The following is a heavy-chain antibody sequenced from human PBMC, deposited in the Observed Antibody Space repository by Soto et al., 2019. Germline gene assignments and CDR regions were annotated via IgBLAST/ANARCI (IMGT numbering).Heavy chain of an antibody. CDR3: VRGRSKPVVPAAPNWFDP. J-gene: IGHJ5*02. V-gene: IGHV4-34*01. Sequence: PSETLSLTCAVYGGSFSDYYWSWIRQPPGKGLEWIGQINHSGSTNYSPSLKSRVTISVDTSKNQFSLKLSSVTAADTAVYYCVRGRSKPVVPAAPNWFDPWGQGTHVIVSS. D-gene: IGHD2-2*01. CDR1: GGSFSDYY. CDR2: INHSGST.